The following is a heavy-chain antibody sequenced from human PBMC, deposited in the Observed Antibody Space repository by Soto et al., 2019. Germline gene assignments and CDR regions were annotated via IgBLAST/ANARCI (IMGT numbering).Heavy chain of an antibody. CDR2: ISGSGGNT. V-gene: IGHV3-23*01. CDR1: GFTFSSYA. J-gene: IGHJ4*01. Sequence: EVQLLESGGGLVQPGGSLRLSCAASGFTFSSYAMPWVRQAPGKGLEWVSAISGSGGNTYYADSVKGRFTISRDNSKNTLFFQMNSMRVDDTAIYYCAKRDDSGGSRGDHFDYWGPGTLVTVSS. CDR3: AKRDDSGGSRGDHFDY. D-gene: IGHD3-22*01.